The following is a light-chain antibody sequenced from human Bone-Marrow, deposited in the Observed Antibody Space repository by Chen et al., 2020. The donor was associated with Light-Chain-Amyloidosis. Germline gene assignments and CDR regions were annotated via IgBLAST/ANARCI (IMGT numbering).Light chain of an antibody. J-gene: IGLJ3*02. CDR1: SGSIATNY. CDR2: EDD. Sequence: NFMLTQPHSVSESPGKTVIISCTRSSGSIATNYAQWYQQRPGSSPTTVIYEDDQRPSGVPDRFSGSSDRSANSAYVTLSGLKTEDEADYYCQSYQGSSQGVFGGGTKLTVL. V-gene: IGLV6-57*01. CDR3: QSYQGSSQGV.